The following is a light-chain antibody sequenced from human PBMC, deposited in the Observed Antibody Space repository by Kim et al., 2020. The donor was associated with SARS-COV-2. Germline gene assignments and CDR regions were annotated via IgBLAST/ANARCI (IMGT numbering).Light chain of an antibody. CDR3: QQFNSSFT. CDR1: QGISSA. V-gene: IGKV1-13*02. CDR2: DAS. J-gene: IGKJ3*01. Sequence: SAAVGDRVTITCRASQGISSALAWYQQKPGKAPKLLIYDASSLESGVPSRFSGSGSGTDFTLTISSLQPEDFATYYCQQFNSSFTFGPGTKVDIK.